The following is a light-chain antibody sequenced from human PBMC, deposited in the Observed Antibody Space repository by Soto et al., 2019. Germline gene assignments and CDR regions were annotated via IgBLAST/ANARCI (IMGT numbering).Light chain of an antibody. CDR1: QSVSSSY. CDR2: GAS. V-gene: IGKV3-20*01. CDR3: QQYGSSPIT. Sequence: EIVLTQSPGTLSLSPGERATLSCRASQSVSSSYLAWYQQKSGQAPRLLIYGASSRATGIPDRFSGSGSGTDFTLTISRLEPEDFAAYYCQQYGSSPITFGQWTRLEIK. J-gene: IGKJ5*01.